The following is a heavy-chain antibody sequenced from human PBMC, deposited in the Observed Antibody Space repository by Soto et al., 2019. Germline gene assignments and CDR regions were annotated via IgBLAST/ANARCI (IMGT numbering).Heavy chain of an antibody. CDR3: AKDRERDAWYEDY. CDR2: ISGSDGST. J-gene: IGHJ4*02. V-gene: IGHV3-23*02. CDR1: GFTFSSYA. Sequence: EVQLLESGGGLVQPGGSLRLSCVTSGFTFSSYAMSWVRQAPGKGLEWVSVISGSDGSTYYGDSVKCRFTISRDNSKNTLYLQMNSLRAEDTAVYYCAKDRERDAWYEDYWGQGTLVTVSS. D-gene: IGHD6-13*01.